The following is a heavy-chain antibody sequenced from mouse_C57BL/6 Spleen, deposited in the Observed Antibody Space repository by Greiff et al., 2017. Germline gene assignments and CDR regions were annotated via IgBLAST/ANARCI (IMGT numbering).Heavy chain of an antibody. CDR2: IYPGDGDT. Sequence: VKLQESGPELVKPGASVKISCKASGYAFSSSWMNWVKQRPGKGLEWIGRIYPGDGDTNYNGKFKGKATLTADKSSSTAYMQLSSLTSEDSAVYFCAKPTVRYFDVWGTGTTVTVSS. V-gene: IGHV1-82*01. CDR3: AKPTVRYFDV. D-gene: IGHD1-1*01. J-gene: IGHJ1*03. CDR1: GYAFSSSW.